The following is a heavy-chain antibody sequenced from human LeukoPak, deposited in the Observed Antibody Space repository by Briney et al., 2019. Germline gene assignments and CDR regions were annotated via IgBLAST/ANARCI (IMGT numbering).Heavy chain of an antibody. J-gene: IGHJ4*02. CDR2: IIPIFGTA. V-gene: IGHV1-69*05. Sequence: GASVKVSCKAPGGTFSSYAISWVRQAPGQGLEWMGGIIPIFGTANYAQKFQGRVTITTDESTSTAYMELSSLRSEDTAVYYCALSTGAIFGVAPGPFDYWGQGTLVTVSS. D-gene: IGHD3-3*01. CDR1: GGTFSSYA. CDR3: ALSTGAIFGVAPGPFDY.